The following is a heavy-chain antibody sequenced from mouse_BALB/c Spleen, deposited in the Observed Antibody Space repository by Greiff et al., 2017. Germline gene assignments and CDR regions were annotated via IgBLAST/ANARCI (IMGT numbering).Heavy chain of an antibody. Sequence: VQLQQSGPELVKPGASVRISCKASGYTFTSYYIHWVKQRPGQGLEWIGWIYPGNVNTKYNEKFKGKATLTADESSSTAYMQLSSLTSEDSAVYFCARGVVPFFDYWGQGTTLTVSS. CDR2: IYPGNVNT. CDR1: GYTFTSYY. J-gene: IGHJ2*01. CDR3: ARGVVPFFDY. V-gene: IGHV1S56*01.